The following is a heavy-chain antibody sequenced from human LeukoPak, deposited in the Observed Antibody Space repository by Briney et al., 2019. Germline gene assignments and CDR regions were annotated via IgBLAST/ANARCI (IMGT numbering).Heavy chain of an antibody. Sequence: GGSLRLSCAASGFSFSSYDMTWVRQAPGKGLEWVSGISGSGGSTYYADSVKGRFTISRDNSKNTLYLQMNSLRAEDTAVYYCAKSEWFGASMDVWGQGTTVTVSS. CDR3: AKSEWFGASMDV. D-gene: IGHD3-10*01. CDR2: ISGSGGST. CDR1: GFSFSSYD. J-gene: IGHJ6*02. V-gene: IGHV3-23*01.